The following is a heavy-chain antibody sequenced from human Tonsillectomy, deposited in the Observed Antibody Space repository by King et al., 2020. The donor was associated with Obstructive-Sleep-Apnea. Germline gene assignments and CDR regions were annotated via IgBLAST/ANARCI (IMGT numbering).Heavy chain of an antibody. CDR2: IFSTDXK. V-gene: IGHV2-26*01. CDR1: GFSLSNAXMG. CDR3: ARIQLMSYYDGRESWYFDY. D-gene: IGHD3-22*01. J-gene: IGHJ4*02. Sequence: TLKESGPVLVKPTETLTLTCTVXGFSLSNAXMGVSWIRQPPGKALEWLAHIFSTDXKSXSTSLKSRLTISKDTSKSQVVLTMTNMDPVATATYYCARIQLMSYYDGRESWYFDYWGQXTLVTVSS.